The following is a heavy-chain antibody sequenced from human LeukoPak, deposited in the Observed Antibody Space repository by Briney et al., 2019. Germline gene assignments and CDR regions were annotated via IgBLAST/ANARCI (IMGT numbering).Heavy chain of an antibody. CDR1: GFTFSSYA. D-gene: IGHD6-19*01. J-gene: IGHJ4*02. CDR2: ISGSGGST. Sequence: GGSLRLSCAASGFTFSSYAMSWVRQAPGKGLEWVSAISGSGGSTYYADSVKGRFTISRDSSRNTLYLQMNSLGAEDTAVYYCAKAAGSSGWYHLDYWGQGTLVTVSS. V-gene: IGHV3-23*01. CDR3: AKAAGSSGWYHLDY.